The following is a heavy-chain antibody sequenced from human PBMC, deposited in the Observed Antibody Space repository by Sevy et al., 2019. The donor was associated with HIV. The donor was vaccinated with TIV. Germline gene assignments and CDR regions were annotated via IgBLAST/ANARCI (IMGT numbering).Heavy chain of an antibody. D-gene: IGHD3-10*01. Sequence: SETLSLTCTVSGGSISSSNYYWGWLRQPPGKGLEWIGSNYYSGSTYYNPSLKSRVTISVDTSKNQFSLKLSSVTAADTAVYYCARLRLIDYYGSGSAYWYFDLWGRGTLVTVSS. J-gene: IGHJ2*01. CDR1: GGSISSSNYY. CDR3: ARLRLIDYYGSGSAYWYFDL. V-gene: IGHV4-39*01. CDR2: NYYSGST.